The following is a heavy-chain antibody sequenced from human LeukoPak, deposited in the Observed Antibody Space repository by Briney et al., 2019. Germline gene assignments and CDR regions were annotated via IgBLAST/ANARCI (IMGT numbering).Heavy chain of an antibody. V-gene: IGHV3-7*01. CDR1: RFTFGIYW. J-gene: IGHJ4*02. CDR3: ARATSTGTVDY. CDR2: INQDGSET. D-gene: IGHD1-1*01. Sequence: GGSLRLSCAASRFTFGIYWMSWVRQAPGKALEWVANINQDGSETYYVDSVEGRFTISRDNTKNSLYLQMNSLRAEDTALYYCARATSTGTVDYWGQGALVTVSS.